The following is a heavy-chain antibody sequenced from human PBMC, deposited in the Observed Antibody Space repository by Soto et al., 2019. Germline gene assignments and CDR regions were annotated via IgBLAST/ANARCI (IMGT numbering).Heavy chain of an antibody. Sequence: GASVKVSCKASGGTFSSYAISWVRQXXXQGLEWMGGIIPIFGTANYAQKFQGRVTITADESTSTAYMELSSLRSEDTAVYYCASCISTGYYYNGMDVWGQGTTVTVS. V-gene: IGHV1-69*13. CDR1: GGTFSSYA. J-gene: IGHJ6*02. D-gene: IGHD2-2*01. CDR3: ASCISTGYYYNGMDV. CDR2: IIPIFGTA.